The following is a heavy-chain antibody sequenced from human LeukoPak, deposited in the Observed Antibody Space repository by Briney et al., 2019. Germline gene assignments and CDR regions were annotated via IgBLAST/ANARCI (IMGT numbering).Heavy chain of an antibody. J-gene: IGHJ3*01. Sequence: PSETLSLTCTVSGGSISTSYWSWIRQPPGKELEWIGYIYYSGSTDYNPSLKSRVTMSVDTSNNQFSLKLSSVTSADTAVYYCAKSNGYGLVDVWGQGTMVTVSS. CDR1: GGSISTSY. CDR2: IYYSGST. V-gene: IGHV4-59*01. D-gene: IGHD3-10*01. CDR3: AKSNGYGLVDV.